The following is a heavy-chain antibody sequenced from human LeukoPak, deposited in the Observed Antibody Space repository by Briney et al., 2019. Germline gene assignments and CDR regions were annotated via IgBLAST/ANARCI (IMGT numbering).Heavy chain of an antibody. Sequence: SVKVSCKASGGTFSSYAISWVRQAPGQGLEWMGGIIPIFGTANYAQKFQGRATITADESTSTAYMELSSLRSEDTAVYYCARSKIGYDFWSGYYGGRIDYWGQGTLVTVSS. CDR1: GGTFSSYA. D-gene: IGHD3-3*01. V-gene: IGHV1-69*13. CDR3: ARSKIGYDFWSGYYGGRIDY. CDR2: IIPIFGTA. J-gene: IGHJ4*02.